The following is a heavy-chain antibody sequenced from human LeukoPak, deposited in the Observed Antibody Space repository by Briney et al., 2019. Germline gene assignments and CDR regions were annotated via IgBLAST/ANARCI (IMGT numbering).Heavy chain of an antibody. CDR1: GGTFSSYA. CDR3: ARRGHYGSGSPFFDY. D-gene: IGHD3-10*01. J-gene: IGHJ4*02. Sequence: SVKVSCKASGGTFSSYAISWVRQAPGQGLEWMGGIIPIFGTANYAQKFQGRVTITTDESTSTAYMELSSLRSEDTAVYYCARRGHYGSGSPFFDYWGQGTLVTVSS. V-gene: IGHV1-69*05. CDR2: IIPIFGTA.